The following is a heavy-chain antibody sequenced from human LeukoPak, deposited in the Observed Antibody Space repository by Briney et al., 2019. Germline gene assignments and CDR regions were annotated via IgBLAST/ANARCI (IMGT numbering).Heavy chain of an antibody. CDR2: IYYSGST. Sequence: SEALSLTFTVAGGSISSYYWSWIRRPPGKGLVWMGYIYYSGSTNYNPSLKSRVTISVDTSKNQFSLKLSSVPAADTAVYYCARARGYSFGPDYWGQGTLVTVSS. CDR3: ARARGYSFGPDY. J-gene: IGHJ4*02. V-gene: IGHV4-59*01. CDR1: GGSISSYY. D-gene: IGHD5-18*01.